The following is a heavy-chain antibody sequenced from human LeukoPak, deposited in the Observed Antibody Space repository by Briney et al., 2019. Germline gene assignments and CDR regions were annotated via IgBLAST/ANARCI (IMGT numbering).Heavy chain of an antibody. D-gene: IGHD3-10*01. CDR1: GDSVSNGNYY. CDR2: IYYTGST. Sequence: SETLSLTCIVSGDSVSNGNYYWSWLRQPPGKALEWIGYIYYTGSTYYNPSLEGRVTISVDTSRNHFSVKLNSVTAADTAVYYCARSQNYYGSGDYWSQGTLVTVSS. V-gene: IGHV4-61*03. J-gene: IGHJ4*02. CDR3: ARSQNYYGSGDY.